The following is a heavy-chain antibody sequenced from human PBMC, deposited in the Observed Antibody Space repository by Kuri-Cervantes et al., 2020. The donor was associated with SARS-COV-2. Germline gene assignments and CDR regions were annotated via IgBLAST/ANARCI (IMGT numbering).Heavy chain of an antibody. J-gene: IGHJ4*02. Sequence: GGSLRLSCAASGFTFSSYAMHWVRQAPGKRLEWVAVISYDGSNKYYADSVKGRFTISRDNSKNTLYLQMNSLRAEDTAVYYCAKDQGDSYGISYFDYWGQGTLVTVSS. D-gene: IGHD5-18*01. CDR2: ISYDGSNK. V-gene: IGHV3-30-3*01. CDR1: GFTFSSYA. CDR3: AKDQGDSYGISYFDY.